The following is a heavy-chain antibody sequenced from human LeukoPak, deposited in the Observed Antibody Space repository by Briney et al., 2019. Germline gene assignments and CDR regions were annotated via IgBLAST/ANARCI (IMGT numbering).Heavy chain of an antibody. D-gene: IGHD6-19*01. J-gene: IGHJ6*03. Sequence: GGSLRLSCAASGLIFSSYWMTWVRQAPGKGLEWVANIKQDGSEKYYVDSVKGRFTISRDNAKDSLYLQMNSLRAEDTAVYYCASVAVAGGGAFIGYYYYYMDVWGKGTTVTVSS. CDR2: IKQDGSEK. V-gene: IGHV3-7*01. CDR3: ASVAVAGGGAFIGYYYYYMDV. CDR1: GLIFSSYW.